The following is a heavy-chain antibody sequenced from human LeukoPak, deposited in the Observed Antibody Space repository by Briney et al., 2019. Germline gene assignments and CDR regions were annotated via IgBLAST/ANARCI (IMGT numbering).Heavy chain of an antibody. CDR1: GYTLTELS. CDR3: ATDRPWSNKNDYYYYMDV. CDR2: FDPEDGET. V-gene: IGHV1-24*01. Sequence: GASVKVSCKVSGYTLTELSMHWVRQAPGKGLEWMGGFDPEDGETIYAQKFQGRVTMTEDTSTDTAYMELSSLRSEDTAVYYCATDRPWSNKNDYYYYMDVWGKGTTVTISS. J-gene: IGHJ6*03. D-gene: IGHD1/OR15-1a*01.